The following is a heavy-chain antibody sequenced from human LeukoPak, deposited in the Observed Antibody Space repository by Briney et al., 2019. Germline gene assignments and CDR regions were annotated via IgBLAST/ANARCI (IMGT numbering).Heavy chain of an antibody. D-gene: IGHD6-13*01. CDR3: TTDFRSIAAAGPTYYFDY. CDR2: IKSKTDGGTT. CDR1: GFTFCDYA. J-gene: IGHJ4*02. V-gene: IGHV3-15*01. Sequence: GRSLRLSCTASGFTFCDYAMSWVRQAPGKGLEWVGRIKSKTDGGTTDYAAPVKGRFTISRDDSKNTLYLQMNSLKTEDTAVYYCTTDFRSIAAAGPTYYFDYWGQGTLVTVSS.